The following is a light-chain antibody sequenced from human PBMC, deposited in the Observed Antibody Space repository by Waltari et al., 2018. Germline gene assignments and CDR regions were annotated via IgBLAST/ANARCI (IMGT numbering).Light chain of an antibody. CDR2: LNTDGSH. CDR3: QTWDTDSYVI. V-gene: IGLV4-69*01. J-gene: IGLJ2*01. Sequence: QLVLTQSPSASASLGASAKLTCTLSSGPSTYALDWHQQQPEKGPRYLMKLNTDGSHNEGDGIPDRFSGSSSGAERYLTISSLQSEDEADYYCQTWDTDSYVIFGGGTKLTVL. CDR1: SGPSTYA.